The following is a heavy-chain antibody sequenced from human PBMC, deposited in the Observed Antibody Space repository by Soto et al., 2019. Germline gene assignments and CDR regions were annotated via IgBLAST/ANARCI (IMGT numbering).Heavy chain of an antibody. J-gene: IGHJ5*02. V-gene: IGHV4-4*02. CDR2: IYHSGST. CDR3: ASGGYGENWFDP. Sequence: QVQLQESGPGLVKPSGTLSLTCAVSGGSISSSNWWSWVRQPPGKGLEWIGGIYHSGSTNYNPPLKCRVTISVDKSKNQFSLKLSSVTAADTAVYYCASGGYGENWFDPWGQGTLVTVSS. D-gene: IGHD5-12*01. CDR1: GGSISSSNW.